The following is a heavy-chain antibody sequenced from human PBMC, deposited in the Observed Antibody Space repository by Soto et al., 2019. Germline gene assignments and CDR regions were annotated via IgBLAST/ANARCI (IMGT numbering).Heavy chain of an antibody. V-gene: IGHV3-30-3*01. CDR2: ISYDGSNK. D-gene: IGHD3-3*01. CDR3: AGDKGVYDFWSGSDC. CDR1: GFTFSSYA. Sequence: QVQLVESGGGVVQPGRSLRLSCAASGFTFSSYAMHWVRQAPGKGLEWVAVISYDGSNKYYADSVKGRFTISRDNSKNTLYMQMNSLRAEDRAVYYCAGDKGVYDFWSGSDCWGQGTLVTVSS. J-gene: IGHJ4*02.